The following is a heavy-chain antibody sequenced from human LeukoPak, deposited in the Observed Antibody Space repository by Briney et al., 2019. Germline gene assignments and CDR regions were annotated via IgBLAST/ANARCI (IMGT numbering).Heavy chain of an antibody. V-gene: IGHV3-30*02. J-gene: IGHJ6*03. CDR2: IRYDGSNK. CDR3: ARVRGAGLQYYYMDV. CDR1: GFTLSSYG. D-gene: IGHD1-26*01. Sequence: GGSLRLSCAASGFTLSSYGMHWVRQAPGKGLEWVAFIRYDGSNKYYADSVKGRFTISRDNSKNTLYLQMNSLRADDTAVYYCARVRGAGLQYYYMDVWGKGTTVTVSS.